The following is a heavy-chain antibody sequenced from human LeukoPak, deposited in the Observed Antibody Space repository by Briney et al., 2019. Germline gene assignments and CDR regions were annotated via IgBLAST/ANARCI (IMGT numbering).Heavy chain of an antibody. D-gene: IGHD3-10*01. CDR1: GFTFSSYA. V-gene: IGHV3-23*01. CDR3: AKDRAMVRGVTYFDY. CDR2: ISGSGGST. Sequence: GGSLRLSCAASGFTFSSYAMSWVRQAPGKGLEWVSAISGSGGSTYYADSVKGRFTISRDNSKNTLHLQMNSLRAEDTAVYYCAKDRAMVRGVTYFDYWGQGTLVTVSS. J-gene: IGHJ4*02.